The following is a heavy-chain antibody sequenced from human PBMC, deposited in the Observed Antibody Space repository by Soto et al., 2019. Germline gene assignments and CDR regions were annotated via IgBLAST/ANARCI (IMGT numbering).Heavy chain of an antibody. CDR2: IYYSGST. J-gene: IGHJ4*02. CDR3: ARARYSSGWFDFDY. Sequence: PSETLSLTCTVSGGSISSYYWSWIRQPPGEGLEWIGYIYYSGSTNYNPSLKSRVTISVDTSKNQFSLKLSSVTAADTAVYYCARARYSSGWFDFDYWGQGTLVTVYS. D-gene: IGHD6-19*01. CDR1: GGSISSYY. V-gene: IGHV4-59*01.